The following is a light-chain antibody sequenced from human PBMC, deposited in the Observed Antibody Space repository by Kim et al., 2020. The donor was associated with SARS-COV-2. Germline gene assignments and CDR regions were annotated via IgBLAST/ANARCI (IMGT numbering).Light chain of an antibody. CDR3: KSRGTSGNVV. J-gene: IGLJ2*01. CDR1: RLRSYY. CDR2: GKN. Sequence: VALGQTVKNTGRGDRLRSYYETWYQQEPGQAPVLVIYGKNNRPSGIPDRFSGSSSGNTASLTITGAQAEDEADYYCKSRGTSGNVVFGGGTQLTVL. V-gene: IGLV3-19*01.